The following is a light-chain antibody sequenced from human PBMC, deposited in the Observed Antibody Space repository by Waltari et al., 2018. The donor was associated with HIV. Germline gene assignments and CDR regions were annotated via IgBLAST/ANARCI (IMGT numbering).Light chain of an antibody. Sequence: TQSPLSFSVTLGQPAAISCKSTQSLAFRDGTSYLFWYHQRPGHPPRRLLYQVSHRDSGIPGRITGSGSDTDFTLRISRVEAEDAGFYFCMQATSWPHTFGQRTELQI. V-gene: IGKV2-30*01. CDR2: QVS. CDR3: MQATSWPHT. J-gene: IGKJ2*01. CDR1: QSLAFRDGTSY.